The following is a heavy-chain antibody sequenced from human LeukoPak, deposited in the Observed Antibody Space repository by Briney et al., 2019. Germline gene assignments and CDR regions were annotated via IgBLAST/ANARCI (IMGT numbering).Heavy chain of an antibody. J-gene: IGHJ4*02. Sequence: GGSLRLSCAASGFTFSSYSMNWVRQAPGKGLEWVSSISSSSSYIYYADSVKGRFTISRDNAKNSLYLQMNSLRAEDTAVYYCARSYGSGSYPFDYWGQGTLVTVSS. V-gene: IGHV3-21*01. CDR3: ARSYGSGSYPFDY. D-gene: IGHD3-10*01. CDR2: ISSSSSYI. CDR1: GFTFSSYS.